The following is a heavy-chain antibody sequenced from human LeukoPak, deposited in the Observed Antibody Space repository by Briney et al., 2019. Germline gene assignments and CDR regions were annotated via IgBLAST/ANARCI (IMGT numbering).Heavy chain of an antibody. CDR2: INHSGST. J-gene: IGHJ4*02. CDR3: ASYSSFWVSSYFY. Sequence: PSETLSLTCTVSGGSISSSSYYWGWIRQPPGKGLEWIGEINHSGSTNYNPSLKSRVTISVDTSKNQFSLKLSSVTAADTAVYYCASYSSFWVSSYFYWGQGTLVPVSS. V-gene: IGHV4-39*07. CDR1: GGSISSSSYY. D-gene: IGHD6-6*01.